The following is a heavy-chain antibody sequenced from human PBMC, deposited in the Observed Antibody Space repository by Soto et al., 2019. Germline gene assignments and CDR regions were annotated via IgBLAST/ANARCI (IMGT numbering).Heavy chain of an antibody. CDR1: GFTFSSYG. D-gene: IGHD3-3*01. V-gene: IGHV3-33*01. CDR3: ARGTIPQRGLDC. J-gene: IGHJ4*02. Sequence: QVQLVESGGGVVQPGRSLRLSCAASGFTFSSYGMHWVRQAPGKGLEWVAVIWYDGSNKYYADSVKGRFTISRDNSKNTLYLQMNSLRAEDTAVYYCARGTIPQRGLDCWGQGTLVTVSS. CDR2: IWYDGSNK.